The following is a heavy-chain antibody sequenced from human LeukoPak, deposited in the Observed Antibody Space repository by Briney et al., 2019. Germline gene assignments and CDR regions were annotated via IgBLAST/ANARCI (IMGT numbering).Heavy chain of an antibody. D-gene: IGHD1-26*01. CDR1: GGSISSHY. CDR2: IYYSGST. CDR3: ARSPGWELLKGDYYYYYMDV. J-gene: IGHJ6*03. V-gene: IGHV4-59*11. Sequence: KPSETLSLTCTVSGGSISSHYWSWIRQPPGKGLEWIGYIYYSGSTNYNPSLKSRVTISVDTSKNQFSLKLSSVTAADTAVYYCARSPGWELLKGDYYYYYMDVWGKGTTVTVSS.